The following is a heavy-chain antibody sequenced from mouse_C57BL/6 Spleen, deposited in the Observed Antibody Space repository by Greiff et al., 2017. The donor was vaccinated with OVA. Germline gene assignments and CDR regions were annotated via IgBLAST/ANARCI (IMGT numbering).Heavy chain of an antibody. CDR2: IDPENGDT. D-gene: IGHD1-1*01. Sequence: VQLKQSGAELVRPGASVKLSCTASGFNIKDDYMHWVKQRPEQGLEWIGWIDPENGDTEYASKFQGKATITADTSSNTAYLQLSSLTSEDTAVYYCTTRITTVVAEGYFDVWGTGTTVTVSS. J-gene: IGHJ1*03. V-gene: IGHV14-4*01. CDR3: TTRITTVVAEGYFDV. CDR1: GFNIKDDY.